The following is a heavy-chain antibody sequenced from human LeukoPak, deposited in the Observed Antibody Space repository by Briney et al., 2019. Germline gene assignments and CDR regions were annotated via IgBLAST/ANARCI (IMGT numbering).Heavy chain of an antibody. CDR3: ASGTVITFGGVPN. D-gene: IGHD3-16*01. V-gene: IGHV3-7*01. CDR2: IKQDGSEK. Sequence: PGGSLRLSCAASGFTFSSYWLSWVRQAPGKGLEWVANIKQDGSEKYYVDSVKGRFTISRDNAKNSLDLQMNSLRAEDTAVYYCASGTVITFGGVPNWGQGTLVTVSS. J-gene: IGHJ4*02. CDR1: GFTFSSYW.